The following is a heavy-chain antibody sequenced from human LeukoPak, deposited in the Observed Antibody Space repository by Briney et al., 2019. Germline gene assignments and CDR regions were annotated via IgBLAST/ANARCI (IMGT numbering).Heavy chain of an antibody. CDR2: MYYSGNT. Sequence: SETLSLTCTVSGGSISSYYWGWIRQPPGKGLEWIGSMYYSGNTYYNPSLESRVTMSVDTSKNQFSLKLSSVTAADTAVYYCARAFGSYQYYFDYWGQGTLVTVSS. J-gene: IGHJ4*02. CDR3: ARAFGSYQYYFDY. V-gene: IGHV4-39*07. CDR1: GGSISSYY. D-gene: IGHD1-26*01.